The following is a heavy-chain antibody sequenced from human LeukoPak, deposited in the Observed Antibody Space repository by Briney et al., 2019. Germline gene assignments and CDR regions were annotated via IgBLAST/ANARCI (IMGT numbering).Heavy chain of an antibody. CDR2: IKQDGSEK. CDR3: AREYVDTAMVRFDY. V-gene: IGHV3-7*01. J-gene: IGHJ4*02. D-gene: IGHD5-18*01. CDR1: GFTFSTYW. Sequence: TGGSLRLSCAASGFTFSTYWMSWVRQAPGKGLEWVANIKQDGSEKYYVDSVKGRFTISRDNAKNSLYLQMNSLRAEDTAVYYCAREYVDTAMVRFDYWGQGTLVTVSS.